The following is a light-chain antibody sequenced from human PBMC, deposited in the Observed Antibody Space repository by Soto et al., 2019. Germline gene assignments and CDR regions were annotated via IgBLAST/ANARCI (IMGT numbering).Light chain of an antibody. Sequence: EIVLTQSPATLSLSPGERATLSCRASQSVSSYLAWYQQKPGQAPRLLIYDASNRATGIPARFSGSGSGTDFTLTISSLEREDFAVYYCQQRSDWPRYTFGQGTKLDI. J-gene: IGKJ2*01. V-gene: IGKV3-11*01. CDR2: DAS. CDR3: QQRSDWPRYT. CDR1: QSVSSY.